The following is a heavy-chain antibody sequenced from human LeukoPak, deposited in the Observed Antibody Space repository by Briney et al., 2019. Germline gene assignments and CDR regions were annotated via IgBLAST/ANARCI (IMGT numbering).Heavy chain of an antibody. CDR2: IYTSGNT. J-gene: IGHJ4*02. CDR1: GASVGDYY. V-gene: IGHV4-4*07. CDR3: AVDSRDF. D-gene: IGHD4-11*01. Sequence: PSETLSLTCTVSGASVGDYYWSWIRQAAGKGLEWLGRIYTSGNTIYNPSLQSRFTISVDVSKNQFSLRLISMTAADTGIYYCAVDSRDFWGQGTLVTVSS.